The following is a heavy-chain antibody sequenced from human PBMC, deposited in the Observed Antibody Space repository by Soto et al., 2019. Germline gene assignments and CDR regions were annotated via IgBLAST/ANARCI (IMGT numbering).Heavy chain of an antibody. CDR2: INPSGDST. CDR3: AKVDASTAGSFDY. D-gene: IGHD6-13*01. J-gene: IGHJ4*02. CDR1: GFTLSRHG. V-gene: IGHV3-23*01. Sequence: PWGSVRLSCVASGFTLSRHGLSWVRQAPGKGLEWVSTINPSGDSTFYADPVKGRFTISRDNSKNTVYLQMNSLSVGDTAVYLCAKVDASTAGSFDYWGQGALLTVSS.